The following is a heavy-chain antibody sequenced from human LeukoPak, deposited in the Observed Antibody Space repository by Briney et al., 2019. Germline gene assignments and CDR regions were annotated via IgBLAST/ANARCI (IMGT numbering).Heavy chain of an antibody. V-gene: IGHV4-59*01. Sequence: PSETLSLTCTVSGDSISNYYWSWIRQPPGKGLEWIGYMYYSGSANYNPSLKSRVTMSVDTSKNHFSLNLTSVTAADTAVYYCARGGTQLTFPVWGQGTLVTVSS. CDR3: ARGGTQLTFPV. J-gene: IGHJ4*02. CDR2: MYYSGSA. CDR1: GDSISNYY. D-gene: IGHD4/OR15-4a*01.